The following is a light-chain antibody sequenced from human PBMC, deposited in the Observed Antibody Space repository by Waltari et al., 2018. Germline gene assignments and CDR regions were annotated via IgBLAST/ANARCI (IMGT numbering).Light chain of an antibody. J-gene: IGKJ1*01. CDR1: QSVLYSSNNKNY. Sequence: DIVLTQSPDSLAVSLGERATINCKSRQSVLYSSNNKNYLAWYQQKPGQPPKLLIYWASTRESGVPGRCSSSVSGTDFTLTISSLQAEDVAVYYCQHYYSPPWTFGQGTKVEIK. CDR3: QHYYSPPWT. V-gene: IGKV4-1*01. CDR2: WAS.